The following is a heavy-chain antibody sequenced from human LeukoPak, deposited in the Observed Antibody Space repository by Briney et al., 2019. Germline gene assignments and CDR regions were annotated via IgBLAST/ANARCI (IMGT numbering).Heavy chain of an antibody. J-gene: IGHJ4*02. CDR3: AKAPVTSCRGAFCYPFDY. Sequence: GGSLRLSCAASGFTFSSYWMSWVRQAPGKGLEWVANIKQDGREKYYVDSVKGRFTISRDNAKNSLYLQMNSLRAEDAAVYYCAKAPVTSCRGAFCYPFDYWGQGTLVTVSS. D-gene: IGHD2-15*01. CDR2: IKQDGREK. CDR1: GFTFSSYW. V-gene: IGHV3-7*03.